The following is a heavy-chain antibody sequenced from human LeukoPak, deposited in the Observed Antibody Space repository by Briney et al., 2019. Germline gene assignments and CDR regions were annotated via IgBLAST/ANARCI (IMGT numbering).Heavy chain of an antibody. CDR2: IYYSEST. CDR3: ARESPASTSRLMDV. D-gene: IGHD2-2*01. J-gene: IGHJ6*03. V-gene: IGHV4-39*07. Sequence: SETLSLTCTVSGGSISSSSYYWGWIRQPPGKGLEWIGSIYYSESTNYNPSLKSRVTMSVDTSKNQFSLKLSSVTAADTAVYYCARESPASTSRLMDVWGKGTTVTVSS. CDR1: GGSISSSSYY.